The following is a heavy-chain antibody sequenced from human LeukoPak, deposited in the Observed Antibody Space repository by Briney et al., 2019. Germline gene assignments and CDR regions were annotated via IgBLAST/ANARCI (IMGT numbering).Heavy chain of an antibody. Sequence: GGSLRLSCAASGFTFSSYAMHWVRQAPGKGLEWVAVISYDGSNKYYADSVKGRFTISRDNSKNTLYLQMNSLRAEDTAVYYCAKDEPEIAPWGQGTLVTVSS. CDR3: AKDEPEIAP. V-gene: IGHV3-30*04. CDR2: ISYDGSNK. J-gene: IGHJ5*02. D-gene: IGHD1-14*01. CDR1: GFTFSSYA.